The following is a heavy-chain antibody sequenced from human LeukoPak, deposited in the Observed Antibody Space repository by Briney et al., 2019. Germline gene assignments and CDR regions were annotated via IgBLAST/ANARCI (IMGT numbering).Heavy chain of an antibody. J-gene: IGHJ3*02. CDR1: GYTFTNYD. V-gene: IGHV1-8*03. CDR3: ARGSGTAFYM. CDR2: INPNSDGT. D-gene: IGHD1-1*01. Sequence: ASVTVSCKASGYTFTNYDIFWVRQATGQGLEWMGWINPNSDGTGYVQKFQGRVTITRDTSITTDYMELSRLRVEDAAIYYCARGSGTAFYMGGQGTMVTVSS.